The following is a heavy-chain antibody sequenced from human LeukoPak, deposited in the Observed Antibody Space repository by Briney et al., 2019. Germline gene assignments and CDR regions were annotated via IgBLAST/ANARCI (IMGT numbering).Heavy chain of an antibody. J-gene: IGHJ4*02. CDR3: VGFHKEAYYFDS. Sequence: PGGSLRLSCAVSGITLSNYGMSWVRQAPGKGLEWVAGISDSGGRTNYADSVKGRFTISRDNPKNTLYLQIFCAKRGVVIWVILVGFHKEAYYFDSWGQGALVTVSS. D-gene: IGHD3-22*01. CDR1: GITLSNYG. CDR2: ISDSGGRT. V-gene: IGHV3-23*01.